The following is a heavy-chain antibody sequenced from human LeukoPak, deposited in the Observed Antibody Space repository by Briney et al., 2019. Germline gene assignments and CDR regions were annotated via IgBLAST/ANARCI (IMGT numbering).Heavy chain of an antibody. CDR1: GFRFSSYE. V-gene: IGHV3-48*03. CDR2: ISSSGSTI. J-gene: IGHJ4*02. CDR3: ARDISPLDY. Sequence: GGSVRLSCAASGFRFSSYEMNWVRQAPGKGLEWVSYISSSGSTIYYADSVKGRFTISRDNAKNSLYLQMNSLKVEDTAVYYCARDISPLDYWGQGTLVTVSS.